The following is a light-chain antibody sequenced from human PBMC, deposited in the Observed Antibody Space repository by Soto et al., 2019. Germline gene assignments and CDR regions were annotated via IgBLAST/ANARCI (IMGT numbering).Light chain of an antibody. J-gene: IGLJ1*01. CDR1: SSDVGAYNS. Sequence: QSVLTQPRSVSGSPGQSVTISCTGTSSDVGAYNSVSWYQQYPGKAPKLMIFDVSKRPSEVPDRFSGSKSGNTASLTISGLQAEDEADYYCCSYAGTYIYVFGTETKLTVL. CDR3: CSYAGTYIYV. V-gene: IGLV2-11*01. CDR2: DVS.